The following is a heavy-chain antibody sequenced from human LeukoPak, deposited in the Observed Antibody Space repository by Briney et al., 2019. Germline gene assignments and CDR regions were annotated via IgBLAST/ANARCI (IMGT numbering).Heavy chain of an antibody. J-gene: IGHJ4*02. V-gene: IGHV1-46*01. D-gene: IGHD1-26*01. CDR1: GYTFTSYY. CDR2: INPSGGST. CDR3: ARPFPARVGARGGFDY. Sequence: ASVKVSCKASGYTFTSYYMHWVRQAPGQGLEWMGIINPSGGSTSYAQKFQGRVTMTRDMSTSTVYMELSSLRSEDTAVYYCARPFPARVGARGGFDYWGQGTLVTVSS.